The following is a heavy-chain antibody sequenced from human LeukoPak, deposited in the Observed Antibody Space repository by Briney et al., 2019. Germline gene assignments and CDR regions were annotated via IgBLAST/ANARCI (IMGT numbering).Heavy chain of an antibody. CDR1: GGSFSGYY. CDR3: ARVDTAMVRNFDY. V-gene: IGHV4-34*01. CDR2: INHSGST. J-gene: IGHJ4*02. Sequence: SETLSLTCAVYGGSFSGYYWSWIRQPPGKGLEWIGEINHSGSTNYNPSLKSRATISVDTSKNQFSLKLSSVTAADTAVYYCARVDTAMVRNFDYWGQGTLVTVSS. D-gene: IGHD5-18*01.